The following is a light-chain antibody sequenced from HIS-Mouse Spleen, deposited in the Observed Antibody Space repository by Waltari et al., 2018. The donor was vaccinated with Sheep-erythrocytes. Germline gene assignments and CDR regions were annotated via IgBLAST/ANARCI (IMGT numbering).Light chain of an antibody. J-gene: IGKJ3*01. CDR2: AAS. CDR1: QGISSY. Sequence: DIQLTQSPSFLSASVGDRVTITCRASQGISSYLAWYQQKPGKAPKLLIYAASTLQSGVPSRFSGSGSGTEFTLTISSLQPEDFATYYCQQYGSSPLFTFGPGTKVDIK. CDR3: QQYGSSPLFT. V-gene: IGKV1-9*01.